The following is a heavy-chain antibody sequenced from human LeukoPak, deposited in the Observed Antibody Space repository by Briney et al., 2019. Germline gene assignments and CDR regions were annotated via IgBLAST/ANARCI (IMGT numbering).Heavy chain of an antibody. V-gene: IGHV1-8*02. CDR2: MNPKSGNT. Sequence: ASVKVSCKASGYTFTSYGISWVRQAPGQGLEWMGWMNPKSGNTGYAPKFQGRVTMTRNTSISTAYMELSRLRSDDTAVYYCAREDRYYYYYYMDIWGKGTTVTVSS. CDR3: AREDRYYYYYYMDI. CDR1: GYTFTSYG. J-gene: IGHJ6*03.